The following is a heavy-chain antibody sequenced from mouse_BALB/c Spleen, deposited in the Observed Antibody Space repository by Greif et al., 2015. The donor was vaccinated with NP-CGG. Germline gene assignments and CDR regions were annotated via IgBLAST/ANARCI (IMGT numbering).Heavy chain of an antibody. CDR1: GFNIKDTY. V-gene: IGHV14-3*02. Sequence: VQLQQPGAELVKPGASVKLSCTASGFNIKDTYMHWVKQRPEQGLEWIGRIDPANGNTKYDPKFQGKATITADTSSNSAYLQLSSLTSEDTAVYYCVSGFAYWGQGTLVTVSA. CDR3: VSGFAY. CDR2: IDPANGNT. J-gene: IGHJ3*01. D-gene: IGHD6-1*01.